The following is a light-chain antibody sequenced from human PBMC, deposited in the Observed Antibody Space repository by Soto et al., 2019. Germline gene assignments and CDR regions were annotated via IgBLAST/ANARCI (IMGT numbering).Light chain of an antibody. J-gene: IGKJ3*01. CDR1: QGISSY. CDR3: QQLNSYPRGFT. V-gene: IGKV1-9*01. CDR2: AAS. Sequence: IQLTQSPSSLSASVGDRVTITCRASQGISSYLAWYQQKPGKAPKLLIYAASTLQSGVPSRFSGSGSGTDFTLTISSLQPEDSATYYCQQLNSYPRGFTFGPGTKVDIK.